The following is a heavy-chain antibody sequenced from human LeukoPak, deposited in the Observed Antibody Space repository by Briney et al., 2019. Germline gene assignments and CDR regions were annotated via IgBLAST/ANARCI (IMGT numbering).Heavy chain of an antibody. Sequence: GGSLRLSCAASGFIFSNYGMHWVRQAPGKGLEWVAVISYDGSNKYYTNSVKGRFSISRDNSKNTVYLQMNSLRAEDTAVYYCAHRGTYYYDSSGYPEDAFDIWGQGTMVTVSS. D-gene: IGHD3-22*01. V-gene: IGHV3-30*03. CDR1: GFIFSNYG. CDR3: AHRGTYYYDSSGYPEDAFDI. J-gene: IGHJ3*02. CDR2: ISYDGSNK.